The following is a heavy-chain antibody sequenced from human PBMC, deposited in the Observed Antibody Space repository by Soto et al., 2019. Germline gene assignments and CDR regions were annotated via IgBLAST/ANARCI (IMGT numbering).Heavy chain of an antibody. CDR1: GDTFSTFW. V-gene: IGHV5-51*01. J-gene: IGHJ5*01. CDR3: AKRKNKVGAPFDS. D-gene: IGHD1-26*01. Sequence: GESLKISCKDFGDTFSTFWIAWVREMPGKGLEWIGTIFPGDSNTIYNPSFEGQVAISVDKSAITAYLQWSSMKASDTAMYYCAKRKNKVGAPFDSWGQGTPVPVSP. CDR2: IFPGDSNT.